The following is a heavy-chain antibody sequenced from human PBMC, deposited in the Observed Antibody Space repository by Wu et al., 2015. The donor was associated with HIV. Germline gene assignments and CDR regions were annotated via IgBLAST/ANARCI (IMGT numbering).Heavy chain of an antibody. J-gene: IGHJ6*02. CDR1: GYTFTGYY. CDR2: INGNSGAT. Sequence: QVQLLQSGAEIKKPGASVKVSCLASGYTFTGYYIHWVRQAPGQGLEWMGSINGNSGATQFAQNFEGRFTLSRDTYSSTVYMALRSLRSDDTALYFCASPREEGRLYGMAVWGQGTTVTVSS. V-gene: IGHV1-2*02. CDR3: ASPREEGRLYGMAV.